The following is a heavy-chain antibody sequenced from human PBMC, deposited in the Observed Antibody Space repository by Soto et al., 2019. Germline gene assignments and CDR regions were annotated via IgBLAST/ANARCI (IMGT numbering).Heavy chain of an antibody. CDR1: GFTFTSYA. CDR3: AKGPHSSACHYFDY. Sequence: DVQLLESGGALVQPGGSLRLSCAASGFTFTSYAMSWVRQAPGKGLEWVSTLSGGNTYYADSVKGRFTISRDNSENTLYLQMISLRVEDMAIYYCAKGPHSSACHYFDYWGQGTLITVSS. CDR2: LSGGNT. J-gene: IGHJ4*02. D-gene: IGHD6-19*01. V-gene: IGHV3-23*01.